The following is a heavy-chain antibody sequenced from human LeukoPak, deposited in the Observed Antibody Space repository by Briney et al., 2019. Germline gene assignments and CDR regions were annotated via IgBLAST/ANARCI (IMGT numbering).Heavy chain of an antibody. CDR2: IYYSGST. V-gene: IGHV4-59*01. CDR1: GGSISSYY. CDR3: VRGRYSYDWFDP. D-gene: IGHD5-18*01. Sequence: SETXSXXCTVSGGSISSYYWSWIRQPPGKGXEWIGYIYYSGSTIYNPSLKSRVTISVDTSKNQFFLKLSSVTAADTAVYYCVRGRYSYDWFDPWGQGALVTVSS. J-gene: IGHJ5*02.